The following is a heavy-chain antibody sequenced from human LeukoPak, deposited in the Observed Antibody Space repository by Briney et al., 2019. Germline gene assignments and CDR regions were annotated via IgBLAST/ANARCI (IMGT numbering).Heavy chain of an antibody. J-gene: IGHJ4*02. CDR2: IDPSDSYA. Sequence: GESLKISCKGSGYSFTSYWISWVRQMPGKGLEWMGRIDPSDSYANYSPSFQGHVTISADMSISTAYLQWNSLKASDTAMYYCARHARYCGTTSCYFKYWGQGTLVTVSS. D-gene: IGHD2-2*01. CDR3: ARHARYCGTTSCYFKY. V-gene: IGHV5-10-1*01. CDR1: GYSFTSYW.